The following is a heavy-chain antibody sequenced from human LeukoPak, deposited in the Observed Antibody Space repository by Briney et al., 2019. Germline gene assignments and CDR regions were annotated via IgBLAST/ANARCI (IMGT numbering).Heavy chain of an antibody. Sequence: PGGSLRLSCAASGFTFSSYGMHWVRQAPGKGLEWVAVIWYDGSNKYYADSVKGRFTISRDSSKNTLYLQMNSLRAEDTAVYYCAKDHSSGYLFDYWGQGTLVTVSS. D-gene: IGHD3-22*01. CDR2: IWYDGSNK. CDR3: AKDHSSGYLFDY. CDR1: GFTFSSYG. J-gene: IGHJ4*02. V-gene: IGHV3-33*06.